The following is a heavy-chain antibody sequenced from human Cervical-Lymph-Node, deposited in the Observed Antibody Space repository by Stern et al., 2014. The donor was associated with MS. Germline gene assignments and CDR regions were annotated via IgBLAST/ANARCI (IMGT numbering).Heavy chain of an antibody. CDR1: GYNVTTYA. Sequence: QVQLVQSGSELKKPGASVKVSCKASGYNVTTYAMTWVRQAPGQGLEWMGWINTKTGNPTFAQGFTGRFVFSLDTSINTAYLHISSLKAEDSAVYYCATWGAGNSPPLFYWGHGTLVTVSS. D-gene: IGHD3-16*01. CDR2: INTKTGNP. V-gene: IGHV7-4-1*02. CDR3: ATWGAGNSPPLFY. J-gene: IGHJ4*01.